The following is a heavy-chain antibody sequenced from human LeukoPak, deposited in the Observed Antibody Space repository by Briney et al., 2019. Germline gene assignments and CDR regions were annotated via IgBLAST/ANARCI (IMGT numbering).Heavy chain of an antibody. J-gene: IGHJ4*02. CDR2: INHSGST. Sequence: SETLSLTCAVYGGSLSGYYWSWIRQPPRKGLEWIGEINHSGSTNYNPSLKIRVTISVDRAKNQCSVKLSSVTAADTAVYYCARGSRYFDWLLRGYYFDQWGEGILVTVS. CDR1: GGSLSGYY. CDR3: ARGSRYFDWLLRGYYFDQ. D-gene: IGHD3-9*01. V-gene: IGHV4-34*01.